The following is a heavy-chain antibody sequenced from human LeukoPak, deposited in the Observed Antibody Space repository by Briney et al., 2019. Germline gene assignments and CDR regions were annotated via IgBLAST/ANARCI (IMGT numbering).Heavy chain of an antibody. CDR2: ISSSGSST. CDR3: VKDGRGVAASGSKFDY. CDR1: GFTFSRYA. V-gene: IGHV3-64D*06. J-gene: IGHJ4*01. D-gene: IGHD3-10*01. Sequence: PGGSLRLSCSASGFTFSRYALHWVRQAPGKGLDYVSAISSSGSSTYYADCVKGRFTISRDNSEDTLYLQMNSLRAEDTAVYYCVKDGRGVAASGSKFDYWGRGTLVTVSS.